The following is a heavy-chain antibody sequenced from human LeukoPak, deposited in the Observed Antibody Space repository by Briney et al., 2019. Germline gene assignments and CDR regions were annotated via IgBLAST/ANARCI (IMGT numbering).Heavy chain of an antibody. Sequence: GGSLRLSCTVSGFTVSSNSMSWVRQAPGKGREWVANIKQDGSEKYYVDSVKGRFTISRDNAKNSLYLQMNSLRAEDTAVYYCAGGIAVAGKDWGQGALVTVSS. D-gene: IGHD6-19*01. CDR2: IKQDGSEK. J-gene: IGHJ4*02. CDR1: GFTVSSNS. CDR3: AGGIAVAGKD. V-gene: IGHV3-7*01.